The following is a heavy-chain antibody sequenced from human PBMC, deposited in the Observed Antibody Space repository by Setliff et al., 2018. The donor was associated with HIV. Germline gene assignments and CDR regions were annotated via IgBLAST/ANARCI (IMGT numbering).Heavy chain of an antibody. V-gene: IGHV4-59*01. J-gene: IGHJ4*02. CDR3: ARAYYDHLWASYRFDY. D-gene: IGHD3-16*02. CDR2: VYHTGNS. CDR1: GGSINRSY. Sequence: LSLTCTVSGGSINRSYWSWIRQSPGKGLEWLGNVYHTGNSHYNPSLTSRVTMSVDTSTSQFSLRLTSMTAADTAVYYCARAYYDHLWASYRFDYWGQGTLVTVSS.